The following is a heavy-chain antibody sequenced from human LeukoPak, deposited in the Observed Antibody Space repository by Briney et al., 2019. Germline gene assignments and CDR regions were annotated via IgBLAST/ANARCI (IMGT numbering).Heavy chain of an antibody. V-gene: IGHV3-30-3*01. CDR2: ISYDGTNK. D-gene: IGHD2-15*01. Sequence: GGSLRLSCSASGFTFSSYAMHWVRQAPGKGLEWVAVISYDGTNKDYADSVKGRFTISRDNSKNTLYLQMNSLRAEDTAVYYCAKDGYCSGGSCYYYYGMDVWGQGTTVTVSS. CDR3: AKDGYCSGGSCYYYYGMDV. J-gene: IGHJ6*02. CDR1: GFTFSSYA.